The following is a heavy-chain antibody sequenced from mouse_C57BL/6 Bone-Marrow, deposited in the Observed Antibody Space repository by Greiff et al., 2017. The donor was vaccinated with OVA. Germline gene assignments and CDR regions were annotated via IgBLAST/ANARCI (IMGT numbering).Heavy chain of an antibody. CDR3: ARLEWLLNPFDY. CDR2: INPNNGGT. CDR1: GYTFTDYY. V-gene: IGHV1-26*01. D-gene: IGHD2-3*01. J-gene: IGHJ2*01. Sequence: EVKLMESGPELVKPGASVKISCKASGYTFTDYYMNWVKQSHGKSLEWIGDINPNNGGTSYNQKFKGKATLTVDKSSSTAYMELRSLTSEDSAVYYCARLEWLLNPFDYWGQGTTLTVSS.